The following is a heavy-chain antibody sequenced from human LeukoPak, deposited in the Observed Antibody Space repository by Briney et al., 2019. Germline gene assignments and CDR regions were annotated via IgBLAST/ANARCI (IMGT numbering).Heavy chain of an antibody. J-gene: IGHJ4*02. D-gene: IGHD5-12*01. CDR1: ELTFSRYA. CDR2: ISGSAGST. Sequence: RGSLRLSCAASELTFSRYAMSWVRQAPGKGLEWVSAISGSAGSTYYADSVKGRFTISRDNSKNTLSLQMNSLRVEDTTVYYCAKGKSGYSGHTIFSYWGQGTLVTVSS. CDR3: AKGKSGYSGHTIFSY. V-gene: IGHV3-23*01.